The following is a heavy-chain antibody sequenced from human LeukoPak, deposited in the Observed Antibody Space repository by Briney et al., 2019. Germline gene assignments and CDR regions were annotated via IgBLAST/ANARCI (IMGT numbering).Heavy chain of an antibody. V-gene: IGHV3-23*01. CDR1: GFTFSNHG. CDR2: VSPPGGGT. CDR3: ARDLAWGAFDY. J-gene: IGHJ4*02. Sequence: GGSLRLSCAASGFTFSNHGMNWVRQAPGKGLEWLSGVSPPGGGTYYADSVKGRFTFSRDDSKNTLSLQMNSLRVEDTAVYYCARDLAWGAFDYWGQGTLVTVSS. D-gene: IGHD7-27*01.